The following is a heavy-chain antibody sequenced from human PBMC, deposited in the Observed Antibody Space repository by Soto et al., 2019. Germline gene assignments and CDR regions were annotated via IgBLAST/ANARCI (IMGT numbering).Heavy chain of an antibody. CDR1: GGSISSYY. J-gene: IGHJ6*02. D-gene: IGHD1-7*01. V-gene: IGHV4-59*01. CDR2: IYYSGST. CDR3: AREGLTGTIGLYYYYGMDV. Sequence: QVQLQESGPGLVKPSETLSLTCTVSGGSISSYYWSWIRQPPGKGLEWIGYIYYSGSTNYNPSLKGRVTISVDTSQSQFSLKLSSVTAADTAVYYCAREGLTGTIGLYYYYGMDVWGQGTTVTVSS.